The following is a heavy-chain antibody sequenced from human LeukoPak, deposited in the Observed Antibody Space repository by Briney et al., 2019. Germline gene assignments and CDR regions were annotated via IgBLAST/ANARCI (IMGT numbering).Heavy chain of an antibody. Sequence: ASVKVSCKASGYTFTGCYMHWVRQAPGQGLEWMGWINPNSGGTNYAQKFQGRVTMTRDTSISTAYMELSRLRSDDTAVYYCAREACSSTSCFPYSDYWGQGTLVTVSS. V-gene: IGHV1-2*02. CDR1: GYTFTGCY. CDR2: INPNSGGT. D-gene: IGHD2-2*01. J-gene: IGHJ4*02. CDR3: AREACSSTSCFPYSDY.